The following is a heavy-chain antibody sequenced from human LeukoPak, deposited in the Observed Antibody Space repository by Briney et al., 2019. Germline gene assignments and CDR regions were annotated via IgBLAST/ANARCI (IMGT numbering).Heavy chain of an antibody. CDR2: IYHGGNT. V-gene: IGHV4-4*02. CDR3: ASEVAAAGSPFYYYYMDV. J-gene: IGHJ6*03. CDR1: GGSISRSNW. Sequence: PSGTLSLTCAVSGGSISRSNWWSWVRQPPGKGLEWIGQIYHGGNTNYTPSLKSRVTISVDTSKNQFSLKLSSVTAADTAVYYCASEVAAAGSPFYYYYMDVWGKGTTVTVSS. D-gene: IGHD6-13*01.